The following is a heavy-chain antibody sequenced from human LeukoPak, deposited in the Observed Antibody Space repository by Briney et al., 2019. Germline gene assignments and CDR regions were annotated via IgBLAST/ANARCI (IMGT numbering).Heavy chain of an antibody. J-gene: IGHJ1*01. CDR2: IYYSGST. Sequence: SETLSLTFTVSGGSISSYYWSWIRQPPGKGLEWIGYIYYSGSTNYNPSLKSRVTISVDTSKNQFSLTLSSVTAADTAVYYCARGVSYYDSSGYYNEYFQHWGQGTLVTVSS. D-gene: IGHD3-22*01. V-gene: IGHV4-59*08. CDR1: GGSISSYY. CDR3: ARGVSYYDSSGYYNEYFQH.